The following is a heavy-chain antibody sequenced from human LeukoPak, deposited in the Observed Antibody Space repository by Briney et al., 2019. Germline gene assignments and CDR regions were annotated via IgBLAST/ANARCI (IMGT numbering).Heavy chain of an antibody. CDR1: GLPFSIVW. Sequence: GGSLRLSCAASGLPFSIVWMGWVRQAPGKGLEWVGRIKSKADGGTADYTAPVKGRFSISRDDSKNTVYPEMNSLKTDDTAIYYCAPHSSIVILDYWGQGALVTVSS. V-gene: IGHV3-15*01. J-gene: IGHJ4*02. CDR3: APHSSIVILDY. D-gene: IGHD1-26*01. CDR2: IKSKADGGTA.